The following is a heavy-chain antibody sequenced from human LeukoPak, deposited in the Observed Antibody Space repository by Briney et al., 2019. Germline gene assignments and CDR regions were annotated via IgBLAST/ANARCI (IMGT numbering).Heavy chain of an antibody. CDR2: ISWNSGSI. V-gene: IGHV3-9*01. D-gene: IGHD6-13*01. J-gene: IGHJ2*01. Sequence: GGSLRLSCAASGFTFDDYAMHWVRQAPGKGLERVSGISWNSGSIDYADSVKGRFTISRDNAKNSLYLQMNSLRAEDTALYYCAKDVAEGRSSHYEYFDLWGRGTLVTVSS. CDR3: AKDVAEGRSSHYEYFDL. CDR1: GFTFDDYA.